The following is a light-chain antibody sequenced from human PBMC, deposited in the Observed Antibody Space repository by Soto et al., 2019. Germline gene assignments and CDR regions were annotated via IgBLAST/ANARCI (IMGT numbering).Light chain of an antibody. CDR1: QSVGSN. CDR2: GAS. V-gene: IGKV3-15*01. Sequence: EIVVTQSPATLSVSPGDRATLSCRASQSVGSNLAWYQQKPGQAPRLLIYGASTRATGIPARFSGSGSGTDFTLTVSSLQSEDFAVYYCQQYNKGPVTFGQGTKVDIK. CDR3: QQYNKGPVT. J-gene: IGKJ1*01.